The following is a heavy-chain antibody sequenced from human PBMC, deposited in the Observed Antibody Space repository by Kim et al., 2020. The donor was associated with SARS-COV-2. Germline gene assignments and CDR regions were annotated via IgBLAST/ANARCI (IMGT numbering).Heavy chain of an antibody. J-gene: IGHJ4*02. CDR1: GFTFSGFA. CDR2: IRSKVNNYAT. Sequence: GGSLRLSCAASGFTFSGFAMHWVRQASGKGLEWVGRIRSKVNNYATSYAASVKGRFTISRDDSENTAYLQLNSLKTEDTAVYYCTRHDDYYGLGSYPHDYWGQGPLVTVSS. V-gene: IGHV3-73*01. D-gene: IGHD3-10*01. CDR3: TRHDDYYGLGSYPHDY.